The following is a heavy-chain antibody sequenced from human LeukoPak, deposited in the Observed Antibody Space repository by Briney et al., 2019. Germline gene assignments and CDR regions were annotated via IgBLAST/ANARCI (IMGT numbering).Heavy chain of an antibody. Sequence: ASVKVSCKASGYTFTGYYMHWVRQAPGQGLEWMGWINPNSDDTNYAQKFQGRVTMTRDTSISVAYMELSRLRSDDTAVYYCARDRAMVRGVTPLWFDPWGQGTLVTVSS. CDR1: GYTFTGYY. CDR2: INPNSDDT. CDR3: ARDRAMVRGVTPLWFDP. D-gene: IGHD3-10*01. J-gene: IGHJ5*02. V-gene: IGHV1-2*02.